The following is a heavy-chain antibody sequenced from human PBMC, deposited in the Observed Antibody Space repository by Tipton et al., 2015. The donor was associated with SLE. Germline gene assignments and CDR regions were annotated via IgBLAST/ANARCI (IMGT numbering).Heavy chain of an antibody. J-gene: IGHJ6*02. CDR2: IYYSGST. CDR3: ARDGTMVRGVGEYYGMDV. V-gene: IGHV4-39*07. D-gene: IGHD3-10*01. CDR1: GGSISSGGYY. Sequence: LRLSCTVSGGSISSGGYYWSWIRQHPGKGLEWIGSIYYSGSTYYNPSLKSRVTISADTSKNQFSLKLSSVTAADTAVYYCARDGTMVRGVGEYYGMDVWGQGTTVTVSS.